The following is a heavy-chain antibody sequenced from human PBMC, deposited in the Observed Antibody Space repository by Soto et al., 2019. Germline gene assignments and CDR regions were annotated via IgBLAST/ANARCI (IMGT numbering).Heavy chain of an antibody. CDR1: GGSISSSSYY. CDR2: IYYSGST. D-gene: IGHD2-8*01. V-gene: IGHV4-39*01. CDR3: ARRIQGYCTNGVCYGNWFDP. J-gene: IGHJ5*02. Sequence: SETLSLTCTVSGGSISSSSYYWGWIRQPPGKGLEWIGSIYYSGSTYYNPSLKSRVTISVDTSKNQFSLKLSSVTAADTAVYYCARRIQGYCTNGVCYGNWFDPWGQGTLVTVSS.